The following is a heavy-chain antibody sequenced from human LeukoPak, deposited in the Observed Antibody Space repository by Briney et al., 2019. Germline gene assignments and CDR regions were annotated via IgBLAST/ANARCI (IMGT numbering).Heavy chain of an antibody. D-gene: IGHD2-15*01. V-gene: IGHV4-59*12. CDR2: IHYSGST. J-gene: IGHJ6*03. CDR1: GGSISSYY. Sequence: PSETLSLTCTVSGGSISSYYWSWIRQPPGKGLEWIGSIHYSGSTNYNPSLKSRATISVDTSKNQFSLKLSSVTAADTAVYYCARGYCSGGSCYSYYYYNYMDVWGKGTTVTVSS. CDR3: ARGYCSGGSCYSYYYYNYMDV.